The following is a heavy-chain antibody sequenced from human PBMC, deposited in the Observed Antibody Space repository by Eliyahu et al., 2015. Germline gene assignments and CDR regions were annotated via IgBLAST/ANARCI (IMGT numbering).Heavy chain of an antibody. V-gene: IGHV3-74*01. Sequence: GGGLVQPGGSLXLSCAASGFTFSSYWMHWVRQAPGKGLVWVSRINSDGSSTSYADSVKGRFTISRDNAKNTLYLQMNSLRAEDTAVYYCARGGWLLYRYQKDYMDVWGKGTTVTVSS. CDR2: INSDGSST. CDR3: ARGGWLLYRYQKDYMDV. D-gene: IGHD3-3*01. J-gene: IGHJ6*03. CDR1: GFTFSSYW.